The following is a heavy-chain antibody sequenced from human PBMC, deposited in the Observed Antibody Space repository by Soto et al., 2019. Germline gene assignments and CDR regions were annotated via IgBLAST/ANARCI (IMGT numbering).Heavy chain of an antibody. CDR3: ARRRYSSSWYRDWFDP. J-gene: IGHJ5*02. CDR2: IYYSGST. Sequence: SETLSLTCTVSGGSISSSSYYWGWIRQPPGKGLEWIGSIYYSGSTYYNPSLKSRVTISVDTSKNQFSLKLSSVAAADTAVYYCARRRYSSSWYRDWFDPWGQGTLVTVSS. CDR1: GGSISSSSYY. V-gene: IGHV4-39*01. D-gene: IGHD6-13*01.